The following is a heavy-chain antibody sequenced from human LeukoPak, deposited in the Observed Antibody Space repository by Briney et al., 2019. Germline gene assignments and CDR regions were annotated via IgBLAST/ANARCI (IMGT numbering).Heavy chain of an antibody. CDR1: GFTFSSYW. Sequence: GGSLRLSCAASGFTFSSYWMSWVRQAPGRGLELVANIKQDGSEKYYVDSVKGRFTISRDNAKNSLYLQMNSLRAEDTAVYYCARETEYGSGRFLTWGQGTLVTVSS. CDR3: ARETEYGSGRFLT. D-gene: IGHD3-10*01. V-gene: IGHV3-7*01. CDR2: IKQDGSEK. J-gene: IGHJ5*02.